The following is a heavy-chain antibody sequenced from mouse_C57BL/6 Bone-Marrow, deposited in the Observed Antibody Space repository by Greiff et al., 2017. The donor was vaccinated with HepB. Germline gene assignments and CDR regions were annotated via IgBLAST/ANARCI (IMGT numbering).Heavy chain of an antibody. Sequence: EVKVVESGGGLVQPGGSLSLSCAASGFTFTDYYMSWVRQPPGKALEWLGFIRNKANGYTTEYSASVKGRFTISRDNSQSILYLQMNALRAEDSATYYCASLYYGSSSYYFDYWGQGTTLTVSS. CDR2: IRNKANGYTT. CDR3: ASLYYGSSSYYFDY. J-gene: IGHJ2*01. V-gene: IGHV7-3*01. CDR1: GFTFTDYY. D-gene: IGHD1-1*01.